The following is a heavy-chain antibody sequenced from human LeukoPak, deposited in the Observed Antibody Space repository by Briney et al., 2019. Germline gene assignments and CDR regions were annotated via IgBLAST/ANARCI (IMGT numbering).Heavy chain of an antibody. V-gene: IGHV3-7*01. CDR1: GFTFSSRDW. J-gene: IGHJ4*02. CDR3: ARGSSTTCYACVYFDC. D-gene: IGHD2-2*01. Sequence: GGSLRLSCVASGFTFSSRDWMTWVRQAPGKGLEWVANIKQDGSDKYHVDSVRGRFTISRDNAKNSLYLQMNSLRAEDTAVYYCARGSSTTCYACVYFDCWGQGTLVTVSS. CDR2: IKQDGSDK.